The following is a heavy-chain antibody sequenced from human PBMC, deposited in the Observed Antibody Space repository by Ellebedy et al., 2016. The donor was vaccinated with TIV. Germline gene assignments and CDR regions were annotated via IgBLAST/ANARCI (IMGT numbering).Heavy chain of an antibody. V-gene: IGHV3-23*01. D-gene: IGHD1-1*01. Sequence: GESLKISCAVSGFTFSDHYMNWVRQAPGMGLEWVSMINGIGDTTFDADSLKGRFTISRDNSKNTVYLEINSLRAEDTAVYYCAKKGAVTGTVGHRYFDLWGRGTLVTVSS. CDR3: AKKGAVTGTVGHRYFDL. J-gene: IGHJ2*01. CDR2: INGIGDTT. CDR1: GFTFSDHY.